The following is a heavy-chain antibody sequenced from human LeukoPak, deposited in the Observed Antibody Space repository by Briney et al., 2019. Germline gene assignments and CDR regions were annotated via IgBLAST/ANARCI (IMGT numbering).Heavy chain of an antibody. Sequence: GGSLRLSCAASGSTFSSYAMSWVRQAPGKGLEWVAAISGSGGNTYYADSVKGRFTISRDNSKNTLYLQMNSLRAEDTAVYYCARDRPYYDILTGYYIGEAFDIWGQGTMVTVSS. D-gene: IGHD3-9*01. V-gene: IGHV3-23*01. J-gene: IGHJ3*02. CDR2: ISGSGGNT. CDR3: ARDRPYYDILTGYYIGEAFDI. CDR1: GSTFSSYA.